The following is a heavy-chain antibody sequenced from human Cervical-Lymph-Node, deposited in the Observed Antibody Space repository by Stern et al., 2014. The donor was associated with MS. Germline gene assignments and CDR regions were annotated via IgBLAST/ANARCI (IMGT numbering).Heavy chain of an antibody. CDR1: EFTFRDYS. CDR2: ILGSGTTI. J-gene: IGHJ6*02. Sequence: QVQLVQSGGGVVKPGGSLRLSCAASEFTFRDYSLTWIPQAPGKGLEWVSYILGSGTTIYYAASVKGRFTISRDNAKNSLYLQMNSLRAEDTAVYYCARFYDFWSGGMDVWGQGTAVTVSS. CDR3: ARFYDFWSGGMDV. V-gene: IGHV3-11*01. D-gene: IGHD3-3*01.